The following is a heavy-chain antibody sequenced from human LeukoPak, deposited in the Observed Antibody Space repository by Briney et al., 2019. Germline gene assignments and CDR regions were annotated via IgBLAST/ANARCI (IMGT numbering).Heavy chain of an antibody. D-gene: IGHD5-18*01. V-gene: IGHV3-73*01. CDR1: GFTFSGSA. Sequence: PGGSLRLSCAASGFTFSGSAIHWVRQASGKGLEWLGRIRSKSNNYATAYGASVEGRFTISRDDSKNTAYLQMNSLRAEDTAVYYCARARSSYGYGDAFDIWGQGTMVTVSS. CDR2: IRSKSNNYAT. CDR3: ARARSSYGYGDAFDI. J-gene: IGHJ3*02.